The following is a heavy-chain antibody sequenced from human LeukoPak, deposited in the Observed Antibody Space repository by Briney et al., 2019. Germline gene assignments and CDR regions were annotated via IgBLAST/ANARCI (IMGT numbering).Heavy chain of an antibody. CDR3: ARGIWSRTVSSYYFDC. V-gene: IGHV1-3*01. Sequence: NAGNRHTTYSQRFHGRVTITRDTSASTVYMEVTSLRFEDTAVYYCARGIWSRTVSSYYFDCWGQGTLVTVSS. J-gene: IGHJ4*02. D-gene: IGHD3-3*01. CDR2: NAGNRHT.